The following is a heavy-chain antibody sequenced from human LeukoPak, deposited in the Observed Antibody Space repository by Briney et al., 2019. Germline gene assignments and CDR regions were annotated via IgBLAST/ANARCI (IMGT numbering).Heavy chain of an antibody. CDR2: IIPIFGTA. D-gene: IGHD4-17*01. J-gene: IGHJ4*02. CDR3: ARVVHDYGDLRDY. V-gene: IGHV1-69*13. Sequence: SVKVSCKASGGTFSSYAISWVRQAPGQGLEWMGGIIPIFGTANYAQKFQGRVTITADESTSTAYMELSSLRSEDTAVYYCARVVHDYGDLRDYWGQGTLVTVSS. CDR1: GGTFSSYA.